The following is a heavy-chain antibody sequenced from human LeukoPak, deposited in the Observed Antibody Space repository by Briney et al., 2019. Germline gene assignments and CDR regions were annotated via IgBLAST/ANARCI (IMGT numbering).Heavy chain of an antibody. Sequence: SETLSLTCTVSGGSISSSSYYWGWIRQPPGKGPEWIGEINHSGSTNYNPSLKSRVTISVDTSKNQFSLKLSSVTAADTAVYYCARKPYCSGGSCYFWHKGNDAFDIWGQGTMVTVSS. V-gene: IGHV4-39*07. D-gene: IGHD2-15*01. CDR3: ARKPYCSGGSCYFWHKGNDAFDI. CDR1: GGSISSSSYY. J-gene: IGHJ3*02. CDR2: INHSGST.